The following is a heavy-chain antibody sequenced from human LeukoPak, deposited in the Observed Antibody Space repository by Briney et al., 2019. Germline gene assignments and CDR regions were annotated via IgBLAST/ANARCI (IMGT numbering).Heavy chain of an antibody. J-gene: IGHJ3*02. V-gene: IGHV1-46*01. CDR1: GYTLSNYY. D-gene: IGHD1-26*01. CDR3: AVPAGALDAFDI. CDR2: INCSGGST. Sequence: ASVKVSCKASGYTLSNYYIHWVRQAPGQGLEWMGIINCSGGSTTYAQKFQGRVTMTRDTSTSTAYMELSSLRSEDTAVYYCAVPAGALDAFDIWGQGTMVTVSS.